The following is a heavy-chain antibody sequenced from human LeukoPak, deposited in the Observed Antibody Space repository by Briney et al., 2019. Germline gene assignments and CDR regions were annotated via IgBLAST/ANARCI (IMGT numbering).Heavy chain of an antibody. D-gene: IGHD3-10*01. Sequence: GRSLRLSCAASGFTFSSYAMHWVRQAPGKGLEWVAVISYDGSNKYYAGSVKGRFTISRDNSKNTLYLQMNSLRAEDTAVYYCARDGAYHPLGVNDAFDIWGQGTMVTVSS. CDR2: ISYDGSNK. V-gene: IGHV3-30-3*01. CDR3: ARDGAYHPLGVNDAFDI. J-gene: IGHJ3*02. CDR1: GFTFSSYA.